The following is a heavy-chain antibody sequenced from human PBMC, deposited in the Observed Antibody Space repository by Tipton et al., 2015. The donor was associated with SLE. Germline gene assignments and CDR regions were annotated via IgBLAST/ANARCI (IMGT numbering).Heavy chain of an antibody. V-gene: IGHV4-34*01. Sequence: TLSLTCAVYGGSTSDTNWSWIRQPPGKGREWIGEIHHIGGTKYSPSLKSRVTISIDTSKNQFSLKLISVTAADTAVYYCARHFGWSFDVWGQGTMVTVSS. J-gene: IGHJ3*01. D-gene: IGHD2-15*01. CDR2: IHHIGGT. CDR1: GGSTSDTN. CDR3: ARHFGWSFDV.